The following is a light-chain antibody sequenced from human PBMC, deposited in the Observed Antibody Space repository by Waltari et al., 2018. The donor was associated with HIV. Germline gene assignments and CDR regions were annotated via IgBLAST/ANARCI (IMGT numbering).Light chain of an antibody. CDR3: QQYANWPFT. CDR2: DAS. J-gene: IGKJ5*01. CDR1: QLVNNN. V-gene: IGKV3-15*01. Sequence: VITQSPATLYVSPGERASFTCRSSQLVNNNLAWYQQKPGQAPRLLIYDASTRATNIPARFSGSGSGTDFTLTISSLQSEDFAVYFCQQYANWPFTFGQGTRLEIK.